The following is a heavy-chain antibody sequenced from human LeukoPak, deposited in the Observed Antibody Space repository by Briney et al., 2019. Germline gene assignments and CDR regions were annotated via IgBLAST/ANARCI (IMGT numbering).Heavy chain of an antibody. CDR2: IIPILAAA. CDR3: ASMLKSAN. D-gene: IGHD2-8*01. CDR1: GGTFMRHS. V-gene: IGHV1-69*16. Sequence: VASVKVSCKASGGTFMRHSSSWVRQAPGQGLEWMGGIIPILAAADYPQKYQGRVTITTDESTSTVFMELSSITSEDSAVYYCASMLKSANWGQGTLVTVSS. J-gene: IGHJ4*02.